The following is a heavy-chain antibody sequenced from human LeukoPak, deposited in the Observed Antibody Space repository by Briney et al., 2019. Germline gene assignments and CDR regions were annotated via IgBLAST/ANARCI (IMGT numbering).Heavy chain of an antibody. CDR3: AKDTGFFDGFDV. CDR2: TSWNSGSI. Sequence: GGSLRLSCAATGFTFDDYAMHWVRQVPGKGLEWVSGTSWNSGSIGYADSVKGRFTISRDNSKNSLYLQMDSLRVEDTALYYCAKDTGFFDGFDVWGQGTMVAVSS. V-gene: IGHV3-9*01. D-gene: IGHD3-10*01. J-gene: IGHJ3*01. CDR1: GFTFDDYA.